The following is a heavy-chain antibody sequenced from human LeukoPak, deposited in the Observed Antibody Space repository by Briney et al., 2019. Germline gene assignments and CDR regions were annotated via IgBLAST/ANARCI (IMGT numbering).Heavy chain of an antibody. CDR3: ARDPSWGAFI. V-gene: IGHV3-23*01. D-gene: IGHD3-16*01. Sequence: GGSLRLSCEASGIIFSNYGMNWVRQAPGKRLEWVSGISPSGGTTYYADSLKGRFSISRDNSKNTVYLQMNSLRADDTAVYYCARDPSWGAFIWGQGTMVTVSS. CDR1: GIIFSNYG. J-gene: IGHJ3*02. CDR2: ISPSGGTT.